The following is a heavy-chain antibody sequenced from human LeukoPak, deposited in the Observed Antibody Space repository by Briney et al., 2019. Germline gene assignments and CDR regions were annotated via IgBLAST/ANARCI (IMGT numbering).Heavy chain of an antibody. Sequence: ASVKVSCKASGYTFTGYYMHWVRQAPGQGLEWLGWINPNSGGTNYAQKFQGRVTMTRDTSISSAYMELSRLRSDDTAVYYCARDGGGGLIVGATTRAFDIWGQGTMVTVSS. CDR3: ARDGGGGLIVGATTRAFDI. CDR2: INPNSGGT. J-gene: IGHJ3*02. D-gene: IGHD1-26*01. V-gene: IGHV1-2*02. CDR1: GYTFTGYY.